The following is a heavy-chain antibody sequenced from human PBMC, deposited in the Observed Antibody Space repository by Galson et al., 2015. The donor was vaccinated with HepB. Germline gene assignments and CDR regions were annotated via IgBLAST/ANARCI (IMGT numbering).Heavy chain of an antibody. CDR2: VNNDGRDT. CDR1: GSLFRSYW. Sequence: SLRLSCAASGSLFRSYWMHWVRQAPGKGLVWVSRVNNDGRDTHYADSVKGRFTISRDNTKNALYLQMNSLRVEDTAVYYCAKSPSKFNSFDSWGQGTLVTVSP. CDR3: AKSPSKFNSFDS. V-gene: IGHV3-74*01. J-gene: IGHJ5*01. D-gene: IGHD4-11*01.